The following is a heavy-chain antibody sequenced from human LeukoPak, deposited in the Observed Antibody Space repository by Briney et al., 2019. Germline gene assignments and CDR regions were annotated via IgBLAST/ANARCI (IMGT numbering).Heavy chain of an antibody. J-gene: IGHJ5*02. CDR3: ATNILVRDIINWFDP. Sequence: ASVKVSCKASGYTFTSYAMNWVRQAPGQGLEWMGWIRPNSGGTRSAQKFQGRVTMTRDTSISTAYMELSSLRYDDTAVYYCATNILVRDIINWFDPWGQGTLVTVSS. CDR1: GYTFTSYA. CDR2: IRPNSGGT. V-gene: IGHV1-2*02. D-gene: IGHD3-10*01.